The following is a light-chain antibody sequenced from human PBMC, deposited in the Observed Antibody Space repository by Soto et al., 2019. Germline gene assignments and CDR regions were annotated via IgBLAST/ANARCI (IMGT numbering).Light chain of an antibody. CDR2: DAS. CDR3: QQYNSYPWT. CDR1: QSISSW. Sequence: IQMTQSPFTLSASLGDRGSNTFRAGQSISSWLAWYQQKPGKAPKLLIYDASSLQNGVPSRFRGAESGTEFTLTISSLQPDDFAVYYCQQYNSYPWTFGQGTKVDIK. V-gene: IGKV1-5*01. J-gene: IGKJ1*01.